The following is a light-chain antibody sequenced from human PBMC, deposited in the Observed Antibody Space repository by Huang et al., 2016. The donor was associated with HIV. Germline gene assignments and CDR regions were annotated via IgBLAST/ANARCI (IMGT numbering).Light chain of an antibody. J-gene: IGKJ3*01. CDR3: QQVNSFPFT. CDR1: QGISSD. CDR2: GAS. V-gene: IGKV1-9*01. Sequence: IHLTQSPSSLSASVGDRVIITCRASQGISSDLAWFQHKPGKAPKLLIYGASTLQSGVPSRFTGSGSVANFTLSISSLQPEDFSTYYCQQVNSFPFTFGPGTKVDIK.